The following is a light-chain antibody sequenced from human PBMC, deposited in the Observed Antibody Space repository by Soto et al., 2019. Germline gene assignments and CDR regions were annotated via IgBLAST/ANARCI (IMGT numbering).Light chain of an antibody. CDR2: DVT. J-gene: IGLJ3*02. CDR1: SSDVGGFNY. V-gene: IGLV2-11*01. CDR3: CSYGGTDAFRV. Sequence: QSVLTQPRSVSGSPAQSVTISCTGTSSDVGGFNYVSWYTQHPGKAPKLMIYDVTERPSGVPYRFSGSKSGNTASLTISGLQAEDEADYYCCSYGGTDAFRVFGGGTKVTVL.